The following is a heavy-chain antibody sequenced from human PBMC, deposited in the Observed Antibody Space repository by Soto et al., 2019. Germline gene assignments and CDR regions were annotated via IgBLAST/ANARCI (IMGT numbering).Heavy chain of an antibody. CDR2: ISTSGSAI. J-gene: IGHJ4*02. Sequence: GGSLRLSCAASAFTFSSYEMNWVRQAPGKGLEWVSYISTSGSAIFYADSVKGRFTISRDNAKSSLYLQMNSLRAEDTAVYYCARDRSGSYLVFDYWGQGTLVTVSS. D-gene: IGHD1-26*01. CDR3: ARDRSGSYLVFDY. CDR1: AFTFSSYE. V-gene: IGHV3-48*03.